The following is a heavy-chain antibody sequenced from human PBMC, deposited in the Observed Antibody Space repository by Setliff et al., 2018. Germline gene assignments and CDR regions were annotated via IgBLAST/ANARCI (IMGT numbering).Heavy chain of an antibody. CDR2: IIPIFGTA. V-gene: IGHV1-69*05. CDR1: GGTFSSYA. CDR3: AKDGGEVY. D-gene: IGHD2-21*01. Sequence: ASVKVSCKASGGTFSSYAISWVRQAPGQGLEWMGRIIPIFGTANYAQKFQGRVTMTRDTSISTAYMELSRLTSDDTAVYYCAKDGGEVYWGQGTLVTVSS. J-gene: IGHJ4*02.